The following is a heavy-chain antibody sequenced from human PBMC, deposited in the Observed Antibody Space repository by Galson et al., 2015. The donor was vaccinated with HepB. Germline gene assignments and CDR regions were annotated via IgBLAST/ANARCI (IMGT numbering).Heavy chain of an antibody. V-gene: IGHV4-59*01. CDR3: ARAPGYSSTWYGYMDV. CDR2: VYYSGST. CDR1: GGSISGYY. D-gene: IGHD6-13*01. Sequence: SETLSLTCTVSGGSISGYYWNWIRQPPEKGLEWIGYVYYSGSTSYNPSLKSRVTISVDTSKNQFSLKLRSVTAADTAVYYCARAPGYSSTWYGYMDVWGKGATV. J-gene: IGHJ6*03.